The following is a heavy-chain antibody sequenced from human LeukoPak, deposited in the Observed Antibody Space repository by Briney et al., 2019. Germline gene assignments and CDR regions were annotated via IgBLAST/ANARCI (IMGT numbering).Heavy chain of an antibody. Sequence: GGSRRLSCSASGFTFSSYTINWVRQAPGKGLEWVPSISSSSTYTYYADSMKGRITVSRDNAKKSLFLQRNSLRAEDAAVYYCARGVGATPAFFDYWGQGTLVTVSS. CDR3: ARGVGATPAFFDY. CDR2: ISSSSTYT. D-gene: IGHD1-26*01. J-gene: IGHJ4*02. CDR1: GFTFSSYT. V-gene: IGHV3-21*01.